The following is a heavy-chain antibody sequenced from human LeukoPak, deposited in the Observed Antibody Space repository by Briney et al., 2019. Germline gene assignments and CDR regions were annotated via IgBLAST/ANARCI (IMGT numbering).Heavy chain of an antibody. V-gene: IGHV3-33*05. CDR3: VPPHVATGY. CDR2: ISYDGSNE. CDR1: GFTFSSYG. Sequence: GGSLRLSCAASGFTFSSYGMHWVRQAPGKGLEWVGVISYDGSNEYYADSVKGRFTISRDNSKNTLYLQMNSLRAEDTAVYYCVPPHVATGYWGQGTLVTVSS. D-gene: IGHD5-12*01. J-gene: IGHJ4*02.